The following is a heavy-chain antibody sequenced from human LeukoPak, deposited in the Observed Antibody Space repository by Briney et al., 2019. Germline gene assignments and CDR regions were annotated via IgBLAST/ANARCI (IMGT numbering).Heavy chain of an antibody. J-gene: IGHJ4*02. CDR1: XGSFSGYY. CDR3: ARGRLYGGRYRWHYFDY. D-gene: IGHD5-24*01. Sequence: TLSLXCAVYXGSFSGYYWSWIRQPPGKGLEWVGEMNHSGSTNYTPSLKTRLTISVDTSNTQFSLQLSSVTAADTAVYYCARGRLYGGRYRWHYFDYWGQGTLVTVSS. V-gene: IGHV4-34*01. CDR2: MNHSGST.